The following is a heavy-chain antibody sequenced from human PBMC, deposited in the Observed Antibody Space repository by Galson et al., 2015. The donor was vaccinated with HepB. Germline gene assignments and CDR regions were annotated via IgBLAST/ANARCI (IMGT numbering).Heavy chain of an antibody. CDR2: IYYSGST. D-gene: IGHD1-26*01. J-gene: IGHJ2*01. Sequence: ETLSLTCTVSGGSISSSSYYWGWIRQPPGKGLEWIGSIYYSGSTYYNPSLKSRVTISVDTSKNQFSLKLSSVTAADTAVYYCARLRGSYEDWYFDLWGRGTLVTVSS. CDR1: GGSISSSSYY. CDR3: ARLRGSYEDWYFDL. V-gene: IGHV4-39*01.